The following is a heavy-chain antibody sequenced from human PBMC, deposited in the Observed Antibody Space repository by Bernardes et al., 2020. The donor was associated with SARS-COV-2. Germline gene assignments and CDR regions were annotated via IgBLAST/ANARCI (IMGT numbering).Heavy chain of an antibody. D-gene: IGHD3-3*01. V-gene: IGHV4-39*01. CDR2: IYCSGST. CDR3: ARRPINRITIFGVVIMAAWFDP. Sequence: SETLSLTCTVSGGSISSSSYYWGWIRQRPGQGLEWIGCIYCSGSTYYNPSLKSRVTISVDTSKNQFSLKLSSVTAADTAVYYCARRPINRITIFGVVIMAAWFDPWGEGTLVTVSS. CDR1: GGSISSSSYY. J-gene: IGHJ5*02.